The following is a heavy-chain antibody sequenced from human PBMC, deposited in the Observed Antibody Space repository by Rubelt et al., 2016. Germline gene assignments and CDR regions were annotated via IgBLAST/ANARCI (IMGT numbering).Heavy chain of an antibody. J-gene: IGHJ5*02. CDR1: GGSFSGYY. CDR3: AGGLARAAAAPRRLWFDP. V-gene: IGHV4-34*01. CDR2: INHSGST. Sequence: QVQLQQWGAGLLKPSETLSLTCAVYGGSFSGYYWSWIRQPPGKGLEWIGEINHSGSTNYNPSLKSRVTISVETSKNQCSLKRSSVTAADTAVYYWAGGLARAAAAPRRLWFDPWGQGTLVTVSS. D-gene: IGHD6-13*01.